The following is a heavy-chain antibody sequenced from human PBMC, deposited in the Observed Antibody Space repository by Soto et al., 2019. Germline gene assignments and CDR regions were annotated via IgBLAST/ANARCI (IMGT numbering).Heavy chain of an antibody. CDR2: VNGGGDIT. V-gene: IGHV3-23*01. D-gene: IGHD3-3*01. J-gene: IGHJ6*02. CDR1: EFTFSSYS. Sequence: EVQLLESGGGLVQPGGSLRLSCAASEFTFSSYSMIWVRQAPGKGLEWVSGVNGGGDITYCAESVKGRFTISRDNSKNTLYLQMNSLRAEDTAVLYCARGHFGVTMDVWGQGTTVTVSS. CDR3: ARGHFGVTMDV.